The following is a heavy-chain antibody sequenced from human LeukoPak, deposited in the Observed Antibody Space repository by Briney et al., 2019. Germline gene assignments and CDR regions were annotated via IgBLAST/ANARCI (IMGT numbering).Heavy chain of an antibody. J-gene: IGHJ3*02. D-gene: IGHD4-17*01. CDR3: ARPHDYGDYASAFDI. Sequence: ESLKISCKGSGYSFTSYWIGWVRQMPGKGLEWMGIIYPGDSDTRYSPSFQGQVTISADKSISTAYLQWSSLKASDTAMYYCARPHDYGDYASAFDIWGQGTMVTVSS. CDR2: IYPGDSDT. CDR1: GYSFTSYW. V-gene: IGHV5-51*01.